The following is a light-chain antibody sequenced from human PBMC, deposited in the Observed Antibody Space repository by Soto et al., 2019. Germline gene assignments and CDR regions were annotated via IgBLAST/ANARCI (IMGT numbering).Light chain of an antibody. CDR1: QGISNY. CDR2: AAS. J-gene: IGKJ2*01. CDR3: HKYNCDAYA. V-gene: IGKV1-27*01. Sequence: DIQMTQSPSSLSASVGDRVTITCRASQGISNYLAWYQQKPGKIPKLLIYAASTLQSGVPARFSGSGSGTDFNLTISSLQPEDVATYYCHKYNCDAYAFGQGTKLEIK.